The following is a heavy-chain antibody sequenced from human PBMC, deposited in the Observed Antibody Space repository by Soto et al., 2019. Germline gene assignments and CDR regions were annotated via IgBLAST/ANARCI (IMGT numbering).Heavy chain of an antibody. J-gene: IGHJ4*02. CDR3: AKDWPRTRTPGLDC. D-gene: IGHD3-3*01. Sequence: EVQMLESGGDLVQPRGSLSLSCAASGFSFSNYAMSWVRQAPGNGLEWVSAIGHSGDDTNYADSVKGRFTISRDNSKNTLYLQMNSLRAEDTAVYYCAKDWPRTRTPGLDCWGQGTLVTVSS. V-gene: IGHV3-23*01. CDR1: GFSFSNYA. CDR2: IGHSGDDT.